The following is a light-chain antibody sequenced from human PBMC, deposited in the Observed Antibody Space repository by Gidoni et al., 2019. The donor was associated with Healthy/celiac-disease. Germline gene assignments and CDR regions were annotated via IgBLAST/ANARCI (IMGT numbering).Light chain of an antibody. CDR2: GKN. CDR1: SLRSYY. Sequence: SSELTQAPAVSVALGQTVRITCQGDSLRSYYASWYQQKPGQPPVLVIYGKNNRPSGIPDRFSGSSSGNTASLTITGAQAEDEADYYCNSRDSSGNQGVFGGGTKLTVL. J-gene: IGLJ3*02. V-gene: IGLV3-19*01. CDR3: NSRDSSGNQGV.